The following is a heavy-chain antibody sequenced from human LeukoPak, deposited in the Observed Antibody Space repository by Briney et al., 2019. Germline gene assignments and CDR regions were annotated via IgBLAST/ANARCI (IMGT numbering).Heavy chain of an antibody. V-gene: IGHV3-64*01. D-gene: IGHD4-17*01. CDR3: ARGPYGDPTHYCDY. Sequence: GGSLRLSCAASGFTFSNYAMHWVRQAPGKGLEYVSAINSKGGSRYYANSVEGRFTISRDNSENTLYLQMGGLRAEDMAVYYCARGPYGDPTHYCDYWGQGTLVTVSS. J-gene: IGHJ4*02. CDR2: INSKGGSR. CDR1: GFTFSNYA.